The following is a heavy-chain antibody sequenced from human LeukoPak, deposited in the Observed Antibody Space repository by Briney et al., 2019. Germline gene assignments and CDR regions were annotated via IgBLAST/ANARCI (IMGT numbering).Heavy chain of an antibody. CDR1: GYTFTSYG. V-gene: IGHV1-69*13. CDR2: IIPIFGTA. D-gene: IGHD2-2*02. Sequence: GASVKVSCKASGYTFTSYGISWVRQAPGQGLEWMGGIIPIFGTANYAQKFQGRVTITADESTSTAYMELSSLRSEDTAVYYCARLYCSSTSCYTDNWFDPWGQGTLVTVSS. CDR3: ARLYCSSTSCYTDNWFDP. J-gene: IGHJ5*02.